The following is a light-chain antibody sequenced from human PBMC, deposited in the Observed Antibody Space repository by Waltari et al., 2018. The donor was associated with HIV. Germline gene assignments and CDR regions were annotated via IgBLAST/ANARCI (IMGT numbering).Light chain of an antibody. V-gene: IGLV1-51*02. Sequence: QSVLTQPPSVSAAPGQKVTISCSGSSSNIGNNYVSWYQHLPGTAPKLLIAENSKRPSGIPDRFSCSKSGTSATLGITGLQTGDEADYYCGTWDSSLSAVVFGGGTKLTVL. CDR2: ENS. CDR1: SSNIGNNY. J-gene: IGLJ3*02. CDR3: GTWDSSLSAVV.